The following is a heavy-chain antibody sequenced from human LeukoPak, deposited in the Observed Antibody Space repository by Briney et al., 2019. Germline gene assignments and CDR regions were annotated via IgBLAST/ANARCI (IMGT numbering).Heavy chain of an antibody. CDR1: GGSINSGGYY. V-gene: IGHV4-61*02. D-gene: IGHD6-19*01. CDR2: VYSSGST. Sequence: SQTLSLTCTVSGGSINSGGYYWSWIRQPAGQGLEWIGRVYSSGSTNYKPSLKSRVTISVDTSKNQFSLRLSSVTAADTAVYYCARVIAVAGTPLYLDYWGQGTLVTVSS. CDR3: ARVIAVAGTPLYLDY. J-gene: IGHJ4*02.